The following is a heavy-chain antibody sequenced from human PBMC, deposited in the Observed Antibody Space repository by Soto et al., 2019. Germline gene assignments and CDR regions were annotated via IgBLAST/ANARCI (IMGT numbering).Heavy chain of an antibody. J-gene: IGHJ4*02. Sequence: GGSLRLSCAASGFTFSSYSMNWVRQAPGKGLEWVSSISSSSSYIYYADSVKGRFTISRDNAKNSLYLQMNSLRAEDTAVYYCARGGVYSNCVGDYWGQGTLVTVSS. V-gene: IGHV3-21*01. CDR2: ISSSSSYI. CDR3: ARGGVYSNCVGDY. CDR1: GFTFSSYS. D-gene: IGHD4-4*01.